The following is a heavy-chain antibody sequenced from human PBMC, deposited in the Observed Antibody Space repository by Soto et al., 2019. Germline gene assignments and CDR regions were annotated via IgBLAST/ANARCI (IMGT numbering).Heavy chain of an antibody. CDR2: VIPMSGSS. J-gene: IGHJ6*02. CDR3: ARGRPRSGPPFYYYCLDV. V-gene: IGHV1-69*06. Sequence: QVQLVQSGAEVKKPGSSVKVSCKASGGTFSTYVISWVRQAPGQGLEWMGRVIPMSGSSNYAQKFQGRVTITTDKVTSIAYMEVRSLRSEDTAVYYCARGRPRSGPPFYYYCLDVWGQGTTVIVSS. D-gene: IGHD1-26*01. CDR1: GGTFSTYV.